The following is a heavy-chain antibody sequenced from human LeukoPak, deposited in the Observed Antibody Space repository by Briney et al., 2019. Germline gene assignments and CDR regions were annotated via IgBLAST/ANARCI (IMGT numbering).Heavy chain of an antibody. CDR3: ARDYELGTPGSAYEFFDY. V-gene: IGHV1-2*02. CDR1: GYTFTDHF. Sequence: ASVKVSCKASGYTFTDHFTQWVRHAPGQGLEWMGWINPNSGGTSYAQKFKGRVTMTSDTSISTVYMELSRLGSDATAVYYCARDYELGTPGSAYEFFDYWGQGTLVTVSS. D-gene: IGHD3-10*01. CDR2: INPNSGGT. J-gene: IGHJ4*02.